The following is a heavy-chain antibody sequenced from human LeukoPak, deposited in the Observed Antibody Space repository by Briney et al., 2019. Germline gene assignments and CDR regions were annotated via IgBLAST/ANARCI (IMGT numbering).Heavy chain of an antibody. D-gene: IGHD6-13*01. J-gene: IGHJ5*02. Sequence: ASVKVSCKASGYTFTSYGISWVRQAPGQGLEWMGWISACNGNTNYAQKLQGRVTMTTDTSTSTAYMELRSLRSDDTAVYYCARVAAAGFHHNWFDPWGQGTLVTDSS. V-gene: IGHV1-18*01. CDR1: GYTFTSYG. CDR3: ARVAAAGFHHNWFDP. CDR2: ISACNGNT.